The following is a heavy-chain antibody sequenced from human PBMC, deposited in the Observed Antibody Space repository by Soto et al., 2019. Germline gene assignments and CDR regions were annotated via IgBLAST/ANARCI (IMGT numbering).Heavy chain of an antibody. CDR2: IYSGGST. J-gene: IGHJ3*02. CDR3: AREARYGDYVYAFDI. D-gene: IGHD4-17*01. CDR1: GVKVKSND. Sequence: VCRAASGVKVKSNDMGGVIKTKGKGLEWVSVIYSGGSTYYADSVKGRFTISRDNSKNTLYLQMNSLRAKDTAVYYCAREARYGDYVYAFDIWGQGTMVTVSS. V-gene: IGHV3-53*01.